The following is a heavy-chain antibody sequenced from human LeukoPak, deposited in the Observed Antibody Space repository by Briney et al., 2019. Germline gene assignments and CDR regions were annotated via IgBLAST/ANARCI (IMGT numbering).Heavy chain of an antibody. Sequence: GRSLTLSCAASGFTFDDYAMPWVRQAPGKGLEWVSGISWNSGSIGYADSVKGRFTISRDNAKNSLYLQMNSLRAEDTALYYCAKERVYGSGSYSHWGQGTLVTVSS. J-gene: IGHJ4*02. CDR2: ISWNSGSI. CDR1: GFTFDDYA. D-gene: IGHD3-10*01. CDR3: AKERVYGSGSYSH. V-gene: IGHV3-9*01.